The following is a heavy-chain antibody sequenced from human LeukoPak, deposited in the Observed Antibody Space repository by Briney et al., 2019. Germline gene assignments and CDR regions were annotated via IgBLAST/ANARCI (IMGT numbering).Heavy chain of an antibody. V-gene: IGHV4-59*01. D-gene: IGHD3-22*01. CDR3: GRTYYDRTNYFPPGDV. CDR1: GGSITDYY. Sequence: SETLSLTCSVSGGSITDYYWTWIRQPPGKGLEWIGHIHYSGITNYNPSLRSRVTISVDPSKNQFSLKLTSVTAADTAVYYCGRTYYDRTNYFPPGDVWGKGTTVIVSS. J-gene: IGHJ6*04. CDR2: IHYSGIT.